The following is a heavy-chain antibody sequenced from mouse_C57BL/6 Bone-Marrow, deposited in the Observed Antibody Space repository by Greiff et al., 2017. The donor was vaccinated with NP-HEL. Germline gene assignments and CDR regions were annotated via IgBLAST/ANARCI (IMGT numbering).Heavy chain of an antibody. CDR1: GYTFTDHT. D-gene: IGHD2-5*01. Sequence: QVQLQQSDAELVKPGASVKISCKVSGYTFTDHTIHWMKQRPEQGLEWIGYIYPRDGSTKYNEKFKGKATLTADKSSSTVYMQLNSLTSEYYSVYFCAKIYYSNYRFAYWGQGTLVTVSA. J-gene: IGHJ3*01. V-gene: IGHV1-78*01. CDR3: AKIYYSNYRFAY. CDR2: IYPRDGST.